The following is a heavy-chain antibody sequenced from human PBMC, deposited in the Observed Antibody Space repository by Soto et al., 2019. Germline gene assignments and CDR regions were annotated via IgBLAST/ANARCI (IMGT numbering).Heavy chain of an antibody. D-gene: IGHD3-16*02. J-gene: IGHJ4*02. Sequence: ASVKVSCKASGYTLNSYGINWLRQAPGQGLEWVGWVSAYNGNTNYAQKLQGRVTMTTDTSTSTAYMDLRSLRSDDTAVYYCARSLVNYDYIWGSYQKSEIDHWGQGTLVTVSS. V-gene: IGHV1-18*01. CDR2: VSAYNGNT. CDR3: ARSLVNYDYIWGSYQKSEIDH. CDR1: GYTLNSYG.